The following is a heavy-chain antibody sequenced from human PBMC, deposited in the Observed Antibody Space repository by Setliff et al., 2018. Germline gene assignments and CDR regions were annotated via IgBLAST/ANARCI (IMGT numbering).Heavy chain of an antibody. D-gene: IGHD3-3*01. Sequence: ASVKVSCKASGGTFSSYAISWVRQAPGQGLEWMGRIIPIFGTANYAQQFQGRVTITADKSTSTAYLELSSLRSEDTAVYYCARGYRGYYNFWSGSQGANWFDPWGQGTLVTVSS. J-gene: IGHJ5*02. CDR3: ARGYRGYYNFWSGSQGANWFDP. V-gene: IGHV1-69*06. CDR1: GGTFSSYA. CDR2: IIPIFGTA.